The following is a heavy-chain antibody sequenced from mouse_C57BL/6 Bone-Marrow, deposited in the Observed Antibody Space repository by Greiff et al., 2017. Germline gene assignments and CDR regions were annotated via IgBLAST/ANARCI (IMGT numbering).Heavy chain of an antibody. Sequence: EVKLVESGGGLVQPGGSLKLSCAASGFTFSDYGMAWVRQAPRKGPEWVAFISNLAYSTNYADTVTGRYTMTREKAKNTLYLEMSSLRSEDTAMDYCARRPSKGYYYAMDYWGQGTSVTVSS. V-gene: IGHV5-15*01. CDR2: ISNLAYST. CDR1: GFTFSDYG. CDR3: ARRPSKGYYYAMDY. J-gene: IGHJ4*01.